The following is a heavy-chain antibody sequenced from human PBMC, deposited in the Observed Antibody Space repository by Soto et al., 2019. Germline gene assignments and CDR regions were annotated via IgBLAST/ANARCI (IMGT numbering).Heavy chain of an antibody. CDR3: ARVGVGGYDYGWFDP. J-gene: IGHJ5*02. CDR2: INHSGST. V-gene: IGHV4-34*01. Sequence: QVQLQQWGAGLLKPSETLSLTCAVYGGSFSGYYWSWIRQPPGKGLEWIGEINHSGSTNYNPSLKSRVTISVDPSKNQFSLKLSSVTAADTAVYYCARVGVGGYDYGWFDPWGQGTLVTVSS. CDR1: GGSFSGYY. D-gene: IGHD5-12*01.